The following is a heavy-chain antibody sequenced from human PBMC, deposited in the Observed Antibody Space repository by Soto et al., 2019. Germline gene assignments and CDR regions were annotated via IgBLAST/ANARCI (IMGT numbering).Heavy chain of an antibody. V-gene: IGHV3-23*01. CDR1: GFTFSSYA. Sequence: PGGSQRLSCAASGFTFSSYAVSWVRQAPGKGLEWVSAISGSGGSTYYADSVKGRFTISRDNSKNTLYLQMNSLRAEDTAVYYCAKDRCSGGSCRDAFDIWGQGTMVTVSS. CDR3: AKDRCSGGSCRDAFDI. CDR2: ISGSGGST. D-gene: IGHD2-15*01. J-gene: IGHJ3*02.